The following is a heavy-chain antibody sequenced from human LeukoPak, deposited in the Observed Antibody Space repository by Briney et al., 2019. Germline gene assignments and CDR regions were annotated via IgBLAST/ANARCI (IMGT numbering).Heavy chain of an antibody. CDR2: INSGGSST. CDR1: GFTFSSYS. J-gene: IGHJ4*02. Sequence: GGSLRLSCAASGFTFSSYSMNWVAQAPGKGGVWVSRINSGGSSTNYADSGKGRFTISRDNAKNTLYLQMNSLTAEDTAVYYCARAPLATITNGKKFDYWGQGTLVTVSS. V-gene: IGHV3-74*01. D-gene: IGHD5-24*01. CDR3: ARAPLATITNGKKFDY.